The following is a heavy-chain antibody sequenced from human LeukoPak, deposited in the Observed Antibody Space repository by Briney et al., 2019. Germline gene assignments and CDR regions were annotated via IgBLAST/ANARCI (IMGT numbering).Heavy chain of an antibody. CDR3: AGGVVPYYFDY. D-gene: IGHD2-21*01. CDR2: IYSAGTT. J-gene: IGHJ4*02. Sequence: PGGSLRLSCAASGFTVNSNYMSWVRQAPGKGLEWVSVIYSAGTTFYADSVKGRLTISRDNSKNTLYLHMDSLRAEDTAVYYCAGGVVPYYFDYWGRGTLVTVSS. V-gene: IGHV3-66*01. CDR1: GFTVNSNY.